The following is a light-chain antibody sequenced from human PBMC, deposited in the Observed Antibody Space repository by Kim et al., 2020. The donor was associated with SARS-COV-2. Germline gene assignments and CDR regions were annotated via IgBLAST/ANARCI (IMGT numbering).Light chain of an antibody. CDR3: QSYDSSLSGV. Sequence: GQKVTISCTGSSSNIGAGYDVQWYQQLPGTAPQLLSFGSNNRPSGVPDRFSGSKSGTSASLAITGLQAEDEADYYCQSYDSSLSGVFGGGTKLTVL. CDR2: GSN. CDR1: SSNIGAGYD. J-gene: IGLJ3*02. V-gene: IGLV1-40*01.